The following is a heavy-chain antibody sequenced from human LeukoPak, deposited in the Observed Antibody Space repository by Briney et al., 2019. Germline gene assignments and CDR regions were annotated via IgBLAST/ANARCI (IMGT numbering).Heavy chain of an antibody. V-gene: IGHV3-30*02. CDR3: AKDTTAAYGFDY. CDR2: IRYDGSNK. CDR1: GFTFSSYG. Sequence: GGSLRLSCAASGFTFSSYGMYWVRQAPGKGPEWVAFIRYDGSNKYYADSLKGRFTISRDYSKNTLYLHMNSLRPEDTAVYYCAKDTTAAYGFDYWGQGTLVTVSS. D-gene: IGHD6-13*01. J-gene: IGHJ4*02.